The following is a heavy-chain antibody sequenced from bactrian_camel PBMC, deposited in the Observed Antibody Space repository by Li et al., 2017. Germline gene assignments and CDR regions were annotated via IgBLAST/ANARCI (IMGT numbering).Heavy chain of an antibody. V-gene: IGHV3S1*01. J-gene: IGHJ6*01. CDR3: AADLPPYGTSCPGSLGY. Sequence: VQLVESGGGSVQAGGSLRLSCAASGYTVSRLCMGWLREAPGKKREAVAAIFTGIGSTFYADSVKGRFSVSRDNAKNTLELQINSLKPEDTALYFCAADLPPYGTSCPGSLGYWGQGTQVTVS. CDR1: GYTVSRLC. D-gene: IGHD6*01. CDR2: IFTGIGST.